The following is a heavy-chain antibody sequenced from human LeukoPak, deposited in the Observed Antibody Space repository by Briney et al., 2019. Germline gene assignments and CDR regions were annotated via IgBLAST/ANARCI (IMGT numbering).Heavy chain of an antibody. J-gene: IGHJ6*03. CDR1: GYTFTGYY. CDR2: INPNSGGT. CDR3: ARDLLPGYYYYYMDV. Sequence: ASVKVSCKASGYTFTGYYMHWVRQAPGQGLEWMGCINPNSGGTNYAQKFQGRVTMTRDTSISTAYMELSRLRSDDTAVYYCARDLLPGYYYYYMDVWGKGTTVTVSS. V-gene: IGHV1-2*02. D-gene: IGHD2-2*01.